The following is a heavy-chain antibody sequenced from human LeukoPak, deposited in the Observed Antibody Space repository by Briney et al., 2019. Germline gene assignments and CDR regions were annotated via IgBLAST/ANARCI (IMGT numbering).Heavy chain of an antibody. V-gene: IGHV4-34*01. J-gene: IGHJ4*02. CDR2: INHSGST. CDR1: GGSFSGYY. Sequence: SETLSLTCAVYGGSFSGYYWSWIRQPPGKGLEWIGKINHSGSTNYNPSLKSRVTISVDTSKNQFSLKLSSVTAADTAVYYCARGGKATVVTMWGQGILVTVSS. CDR3: ARGGKATVVTM. D-gene: IGHD4-23*01.